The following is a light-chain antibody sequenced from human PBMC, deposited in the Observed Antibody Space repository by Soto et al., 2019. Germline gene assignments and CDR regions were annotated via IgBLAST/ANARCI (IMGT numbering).Light chain of an antibody. Sequence: DIQMTQSPSSLSASVGDRVTITCRASQSISSYLNWFQHKPGKAPKLLIYAASSWQSGVPSRFGGSGSGTDFTLTTSSLQPEDVATYYCQQSYSTPWTFGQGTKVEIK. J-gene: IGKJ1*01. CDR3: QQSYSTPWT. V-gene: IGKV1-39*01. CDR2: AAS. CDR1: QSISSY.